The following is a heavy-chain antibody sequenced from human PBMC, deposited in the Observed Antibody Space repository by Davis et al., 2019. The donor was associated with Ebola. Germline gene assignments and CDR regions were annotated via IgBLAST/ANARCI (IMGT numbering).Heavy chain of an antibody. CDR2: ISSGSGGST. Sequence: GESLKISCAASGFTFSSYAMSWVRQAPGKGLEWVSGISSGSGGSTYYADSVKGRFTISRDNSKKTLYLQMNSLRAEDTAVYYCAKSGLSFGVVKYHYGMDVWGKGTTVTVSS. V-gene: IGHV3-23*01. CDR1: GFTFSSYA. J-gene: IGHJ6*04. D-gene: IGHD3-3*01. CDR3: AKSGLSFGVVKYHYGMDV.